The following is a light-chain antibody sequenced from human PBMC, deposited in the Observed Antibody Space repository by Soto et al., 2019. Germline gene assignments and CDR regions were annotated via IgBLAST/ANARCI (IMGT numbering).Light chain of an antibody. CDR3: QQSYNSPPIT. V-gene: IGKV1-39*01. J-gene: IGKJ5*01. CDR1: QNIFSS. Sequence: DIQMTQSPSSLSASVGDIVTITCRSGQNIFSSLNWYQQKPGKAPKLLIYAASSLQSGVPSRFSGSGSGTDFTLTITSLQPEDFATYYCQQSYNSPPITFGQGTLLEVK. CDR2: AAS.